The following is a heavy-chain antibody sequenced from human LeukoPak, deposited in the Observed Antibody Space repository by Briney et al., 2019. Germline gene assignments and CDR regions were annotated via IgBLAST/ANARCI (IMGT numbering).Heavy chain of an antibody. J-gene: IGHJ5*02. V-gene: IGHV3-30*02. CDR2: IRYDGSNK. CDR3: AKDKGRTIFGVVIPFDP. Sequence: GGSLRLSCAASGFTFSSYGMHWVRQAPGKGLEWVAFIRYDGSNKYYADSVKGRFTISRDNSKNTLYLQMNSLRAEDTAVYYCAKDKGRTIFGVVIPFDPWGQGTLVIVSS. D-gene: IGHD3-3*01. CDR1: GFTFSSYG.